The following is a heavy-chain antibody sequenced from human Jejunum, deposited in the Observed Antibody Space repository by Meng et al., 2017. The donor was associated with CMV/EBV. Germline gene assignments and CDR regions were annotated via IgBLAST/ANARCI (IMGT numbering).Heavy chain of an antibody. CDR3: TTGAYGSGSYPFEH. CDR2: IKSKIDGGTT. CDR1: FSDGW. D-gene: IGHD3-10*01. V-gene: IGHV3-15*01. J-gene: IGHJ4*02. Sequence: FSDGWMSWVRQAPGKGLEWVGRIKSKIDGGTTDYAAPVKGRFTISRDDSKDTLYLQMNSLESEDTAVYYCTTGAYGSGSYPFEHWGQGTLVTVSS.